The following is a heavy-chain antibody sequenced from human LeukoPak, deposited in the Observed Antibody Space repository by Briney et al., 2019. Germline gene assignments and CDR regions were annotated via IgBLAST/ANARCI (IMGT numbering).Heavy chain of an antibody. J-gene: IGHJ4*02. CDR2: INSDGSST. CDR1: GFTFSSYW. CDR3: ARGLSGYASSLGY. D-gene: IGHD6-6*01. Sequence: GGSLRLSCAASGFTFSSYWMHWVRQAPGKGLVWVSRINSDGSSTSYADSVRGRFSISRDNAKNTPYLQMNSLRAEDTAVYYCARGLSGYASSLGYWGQGTLVTVSA. V-gene: IGHV3-74*01.